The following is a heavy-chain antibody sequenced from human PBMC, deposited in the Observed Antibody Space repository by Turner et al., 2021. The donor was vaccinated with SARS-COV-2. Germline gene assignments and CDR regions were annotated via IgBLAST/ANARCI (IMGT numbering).Heavy chain of an antibody. J-gene: IGHJ4*02. Sequence: QVQLLESGVAVVKPGMSLRLSCAASGFTFSSYDMHWVRQAPGKGLEWVAVISDDGSIKYYADSVKGRFTISRDSSKNTLYLQMNSLRAEDTAVYYCAKEMDTAMVDIFDYWGQGTLVTVSS. CDR3: AKEMDTAMVDIFDY. D-gene: IGHD5-18*01. V-gene: IGHV3-30*18. CDR1: GFTFSSYD. CDR2: ISDDGSIK.